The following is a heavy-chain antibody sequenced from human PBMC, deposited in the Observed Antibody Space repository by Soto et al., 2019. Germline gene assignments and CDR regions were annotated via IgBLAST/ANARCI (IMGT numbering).Heavy chain of an antibody. CDR3: SRSRPYCTNGVCYTGSSYYYGMDV. CDR1: GYTFTSYG. J-gene: IGHJ6*02. V-gene: IGHV1-18*04. D-gene: IGHD2-8*01. Sequence: ASVKVSCKASGYTFTSYGISWVRQAPGQGLEWMGWISAYNGNTNYAQKLQGRVTMTTDTSTSTAYMEPRSLRSDDTAVYYCSRSRPYCTNGVCYTGSSYYYGMDVWGQGTTVTVSS. CDR2: ISAYNGNT.